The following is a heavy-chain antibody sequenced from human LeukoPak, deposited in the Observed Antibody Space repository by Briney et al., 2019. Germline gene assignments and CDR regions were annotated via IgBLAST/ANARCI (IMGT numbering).Heavy chain of an antibody. V-gene: IGHV4-31*03. CDR1: GGSISSGGYY. J-gene: IGHJ4*02. D-gene: IGHD3-10*01. CDR2: IYYSGST. CDR3: AEVRGVIIDY. Sequence: SETLSLTCTVSGGSISSGGYYWSWIRQHPGKGLEWIGYIYYSGSTYYNPSLKSRVTISVDTSKNQFSLKLSSVTAADTAVYYCAEVRGVIIDYWGQGTLVTVSS.